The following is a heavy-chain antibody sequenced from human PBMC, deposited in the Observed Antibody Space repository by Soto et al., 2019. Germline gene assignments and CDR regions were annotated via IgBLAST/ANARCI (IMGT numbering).Heavy chain of an antibody. D-gene: IGHD2-15*01. V-gene: IGHV4-59*01. CDR1: GGSSSPFY. CDR3: ARVGGVAARSFDY. Sequence: SETLCLTCTVSGGSSSPFYWSWVRQPPGKGLEWIGYLYYSGNTNYNPSLKSRVTISVDASKNQVSLRLTSVTAADTAVYYCARVGGVAARSFDYWGQGTVVTVSS. J-gene: IGHJ4*02. CDR2: LYYSGNT.